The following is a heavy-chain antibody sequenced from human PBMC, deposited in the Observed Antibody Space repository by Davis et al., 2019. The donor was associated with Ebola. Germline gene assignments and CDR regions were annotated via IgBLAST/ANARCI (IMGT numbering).Heavy chain of an antibody. D-gene: IGHD2-2*01. Sequence: PSETLSLTCTVSGGSISSSSYYWGWIRQPPGKGLGWIGSIYYSGSTYYNPSLKSRVTISVDTSKNQFSLKLSSVTAADTAVYYCASLPIVVAQRHYYGMDVWGQGTTVTVSS. CDR1: GGSISSSSYY. CDR2: IYYSGST. V-gene: IGHV4-39*01. CDR3: ASLPIVVAQRHYYGMDV. J-gene: IGHJ6*02.